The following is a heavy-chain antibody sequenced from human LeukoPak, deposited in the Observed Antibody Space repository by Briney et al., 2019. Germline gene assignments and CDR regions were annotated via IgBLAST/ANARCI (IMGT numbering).Heavy chain of an antibody. CDR2: IIPIFGTA. CDR1: GGTFSSYA. CDR3: ARHNILTGSMIY. J-gene: IGHJ4*02. D-gene: IGHD3-9*01. Sequence: ASVKVSCKASGGTFSSYAISWVRQAPGQGLEWMGGIIPIFGTANYAQKFQGRVTITTDESTSTAYMELSSLRSEDTAVYYCARHNILTGSMIYWGQGTLVTVSS. V-gene: IGHV1-69*05.